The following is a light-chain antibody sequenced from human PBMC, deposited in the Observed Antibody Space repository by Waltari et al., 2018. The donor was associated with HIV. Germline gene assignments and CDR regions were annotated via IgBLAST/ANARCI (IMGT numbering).Light chain of an antibody. CDR1: QSVSSGY. V-gene: IGKV3-20*01. CDR3: QQYDNLPT. Sequence: EIVLTQSPGALSLSPGERATLSCRASQSVSSGYLAWYQQKPGQAPRLLIYGASSRATGVPDRFSGSGSGTDFTLTSSRLEPEDFAVYYCQQYDNLPTFGGGTKVEI. J-gene: IGKJ4*01. CDR2: GAS.